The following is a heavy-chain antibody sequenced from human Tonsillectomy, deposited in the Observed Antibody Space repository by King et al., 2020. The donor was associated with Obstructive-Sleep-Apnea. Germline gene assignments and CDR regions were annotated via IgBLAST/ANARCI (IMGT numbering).Heavy chain of an antibody. CDR2: TNELGSDK. V-gene: IGHV3-7*03. D-gene: IGHD3-22*01. CDR1: GFNFGAYW. J-gene: IGHJ4*02. Sequence: VQLVESGGGLVQPGGSLRLSCAASGFNFGAYWMSWVRQVPGKGLEWVANTNELGSDKYYADSVKGRFTISRDNAKKELYLQLSSLRVEDTAVFYCARDDYDSSGYFDYWGQGAQVTVTS. CDR3: ARDDYDSSGYFDY.